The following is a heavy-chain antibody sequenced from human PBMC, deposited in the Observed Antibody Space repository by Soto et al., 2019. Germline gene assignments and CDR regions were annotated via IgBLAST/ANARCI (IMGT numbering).Heavy chain of an antibody. Sequence: GGSLRLSCAASGFTFSNYAMTWVRQAPGKGLEWVSLIVGSGGSTFYADSVKGRFSISRDNSKNTLYLQMYNLRVEDTAVYYCAKGHGFDDWGQGIVVTVSS. J-gene: IGHJ4*02. CDR1: GFTFSNYA. V-gene: IGHV3-23*01. CDR2: IVGSGGST. CDR3: AKGHGFDD.